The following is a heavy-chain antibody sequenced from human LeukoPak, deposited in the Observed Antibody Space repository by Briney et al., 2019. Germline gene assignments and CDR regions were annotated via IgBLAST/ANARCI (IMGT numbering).Heavy chain of an antibody. V-gene: IGHV1-2*02. CDR1: GYTFTSYG. J-gene: IGHJ6*03. CDR3: AAARDYYYYYYMDV. CDR2: INPNSGGT. Sequence: ASVKVSCKASGYTFTSYGISWVRQAPGQGLEWMGWINPNSGGTNYAQKFQGRVTMTRDTSISTAYMELSRLRSDDTAVYYCAAARDYYYYYYMDVWGKGTTVTVFS. D-gene: IGHD6-6*01.